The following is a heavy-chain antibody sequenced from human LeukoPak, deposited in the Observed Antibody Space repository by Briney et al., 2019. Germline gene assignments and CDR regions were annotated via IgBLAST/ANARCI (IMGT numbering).Heavy chain of an antibody. D-gene: IGHD3-22*01. Sequence: SGPALVKPTQTLTLTCTFSGFSLSTSGMCVSWIRQPTGKALEWLARIDWDDDKYYSTSLKTRLTISKDTSKNQVVLTMTNMDPVDTATYYCARTYYYDSSGYPDYWGQGTLVTVSS. CDR1: GFSLSTSGMC. V-gene: IGHV2-70*11. CDR3: ARTYYYDSSGYPDY. CDR2: IDWDDDK. J-gene: IGHJ4*02.